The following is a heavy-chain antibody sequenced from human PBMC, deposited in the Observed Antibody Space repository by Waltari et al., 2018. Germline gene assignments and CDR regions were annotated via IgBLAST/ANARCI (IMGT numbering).Heavy chain of an antibody. CDR3: AGYRRPETAMIEV. CDR1: GGSLSSYY. Sequence: QVQLQESRPGLVKPSETLSLPCTVSGGSLSSYYWSWIRQPAGKGLEWIGRIYTSGSTIYNPSLKSRITMSVDTSKNQFSLKLTSMTAADTAMYYCAGYRRPETAMIEVWGQGTLVTVSS. J-gene: IGHJ1*01. D-gene: IGHD5-18*01. V-gene: IGHV4-4*07. CDR2: IYTSGST.